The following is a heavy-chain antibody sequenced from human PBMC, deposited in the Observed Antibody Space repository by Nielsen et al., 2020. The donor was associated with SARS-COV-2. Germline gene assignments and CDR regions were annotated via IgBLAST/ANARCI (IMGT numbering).Heavy chain of an antibody. Sequence: SETLSLTCAISGDSVSSNSAAWNWIRQSPSRGLEWLGRTYYRSKWYNDYAVSVKSRITINPDTSKNQFSLQLNSVTPEDTAVYYCARDAHSSGPYYYYMDVWGKGTTVTVSS. CDR3: ARDAHSSGPYYYYMDV. V-gene: IGHV6-1*01. D-gene: IGHD6-19*01. J-gene: IGHJ6*03. CDR1: GDSVSSNSAA. CDR2: TYYRSKWYN.